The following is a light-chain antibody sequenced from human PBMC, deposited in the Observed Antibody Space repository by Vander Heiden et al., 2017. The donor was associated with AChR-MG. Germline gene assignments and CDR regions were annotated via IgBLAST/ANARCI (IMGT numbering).Light chain of an antibody. CDR3: QQTYNITVT. CDR2: GAS. CDR1: QTINSH. Sequence: DIQMTQSPSSLSASVGEKVTITCRASQTINSHLNWYQQKPGKAPNLLIYGASNLQSGVPSRFSGSGSGTDFTLTIISLQPEDFATYYCQQTYNITVTFGGGTQVEIK. J-gene: IGKJ4*01. V-gene: IGKV1-39*01.